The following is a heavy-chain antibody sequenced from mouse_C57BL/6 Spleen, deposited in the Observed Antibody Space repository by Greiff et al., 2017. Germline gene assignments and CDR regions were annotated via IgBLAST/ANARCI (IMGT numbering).Heavy chain of an antibody. J-gene: IGHJ2*01. CDR1: GYTFTSYW. V-gene: IGHV1-64*01. Sequence: QVQLKESGAELVKPGASVKLSCKASGYTFTSYWMHWVKQRPGQGLEWIGMIHPNSGSTNYNEKFKSKATLTVDKSSSTAYMQLSSLTSEDSAVYYCAREVVGDYWGQGTTLTVSS. CDR2: IHPNSGST. D-gene: IGHD1-1*01. CDR3: AREVVGDY.